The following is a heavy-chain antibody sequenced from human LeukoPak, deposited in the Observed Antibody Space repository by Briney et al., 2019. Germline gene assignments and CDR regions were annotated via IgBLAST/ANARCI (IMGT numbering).Heavy chain of an antibody. D-gene: IGHD4-17*01. Sequence: PGGSLRLSCAASGFTFSSYAMSWVRQAPGKGLEWVANIKQDGSVKYYVDSVKGRFTISRDNAKNSLFLQMNSLRAEDTAVYYCAKELGGDHPTPYFQHWGQGTLVTVSS. J-gene: IGHJ1*01. CDR1: GFTFSSYA. CDR3: AKELGGDHPTPYFQH. V-gene: IGHV3-7*03. CDR2: IKQDGSVK.